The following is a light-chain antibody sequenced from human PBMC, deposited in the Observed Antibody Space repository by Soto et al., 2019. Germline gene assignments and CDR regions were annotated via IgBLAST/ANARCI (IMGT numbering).Light chain of an antibody. CDR1: SGHRSYA. CDR2: LNSDGSH. Sequence: QPVLTQSPSASASPGASVRLTCTLSSGHRSYAIAWHQQQPEKGPRYLMKLNSDGSHSKGDGIPDRFSGSSSGAERYLTISSLPSEDEADYYCQTWDTGIVVFGGGTKLTVL. CDR3: QTWDTGIVV. V-gene: IGLV4-69*01. J-gene: IGLJ2*01.